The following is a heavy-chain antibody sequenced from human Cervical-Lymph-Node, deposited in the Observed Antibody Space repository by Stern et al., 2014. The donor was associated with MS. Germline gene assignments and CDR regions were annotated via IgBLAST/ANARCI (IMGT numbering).Heavy chain of an antibody. CDR2: VSYDRIVQ. D-gene: IGHD2-21*02. CDR3: AKPVVTAICFDS. J-gene: IGHJ4*02. Sequence: VQLVESGGGVVQPGRSLRLSCAGSGFNFNRSGMHWVRQAPGKELEWVAFVSYDRIVQYYTDSVKGRFIISRDNSKNTLSLQMSSLRREDTAVYYCAKPVVTAICFDSWGQGTLVTVSS. V-gene: IGHV3-30*18. CDR1: GFNFNRSG.